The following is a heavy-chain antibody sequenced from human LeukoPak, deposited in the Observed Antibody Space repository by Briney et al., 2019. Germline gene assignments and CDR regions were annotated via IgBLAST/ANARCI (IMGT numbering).Heavy chain of an antibody. D-gene: IGHD3-22*01. CDR1: GGSISSSSYS. CDR2: IYYSGST. J-gene: IGHJ5*02. V-gene: IGHV4-39*01. CDR3: ARPGYYYDSSGYSS. Sequence: PSETLSLTCTVSGGSISSSSYSWGWIRQPPGQGLEWIGSIYYSGSTYYNPSLKSRVTISVDTSKNQFSLKLSSVTAADTAVYYCARPGYYYDSSGYSSWGQGTLVTVSS.